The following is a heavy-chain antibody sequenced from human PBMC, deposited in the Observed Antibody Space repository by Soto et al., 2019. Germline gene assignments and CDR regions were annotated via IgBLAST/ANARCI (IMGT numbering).Heavy chain of an antibody. V-gene: IGHV1-69*13. J-gene: IGHJ6*02. CDR2: IIPTFGTR. D-gene: IGHD1-1*01. Sequence: SVQVSCKASGGTFSSYVISWVRQAPGQGLEWMGGIIPTFGTRKYAQDLQGRVTITADVSTSTAYMELSSLRSEDTAVYYCARVSEPYYYYYGMDGWGQGTTVTVSS. CDR1: GGTFSSYV. CDR3: ARVSEPYYYYYGMDG.